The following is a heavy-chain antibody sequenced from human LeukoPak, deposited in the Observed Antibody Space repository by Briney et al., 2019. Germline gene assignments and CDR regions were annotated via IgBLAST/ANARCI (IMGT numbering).Heavy chain of an antibody. J-gene: IGHJ3*02. V-gene: IGHV4-39*01. CDR1: GDSISSSRYY. D-gene: IGHD1-26*01. CDR2: IYYSGST. Sequence: KPSETLSLTCTISGDSISSSRYYWGWIRQPPGKGLEWIGNIYYSGSTYYNPSFKSRVTISVDTSKNHFSLTLSSVTAADTAVYYCARQLKWDLDAFDIWGQGTMVTVSP. CDR3: ARQLKWDLDAFDI.